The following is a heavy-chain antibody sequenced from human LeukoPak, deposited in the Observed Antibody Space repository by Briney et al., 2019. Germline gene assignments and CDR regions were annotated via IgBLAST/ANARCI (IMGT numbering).Heavy chain of an antibody. CDR3: ARHFRSNWYSYFDY. V-gene: IGHV4-39*01. CDR2: IYYTGTT. J-gene: IGHJ4*02. CDR1: GGSISSSSYY. D-gene: IGHD6-13*01. Sequence: SETLSLTCTVSGGSISSSSYYWGWIRQSPEKGLEWIGSIYYTGTTYYNPSLKSRVTISVDTSKNQFSLKLSSVTAADTAVYYCARHFRSNWYSYFDYWGQGTLVTVSS.